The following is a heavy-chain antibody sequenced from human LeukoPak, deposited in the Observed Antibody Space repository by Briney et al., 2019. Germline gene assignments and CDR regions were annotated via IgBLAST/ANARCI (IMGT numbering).Heavy chain of an antibody. CDR2: INPNSGGT. D-gene: IGHD3-10*02. V-gene: IGHV1-2*02. CDR1: GYTSTGYY. Sequence: ASVKVSCKTSGYTSTGYYMHWVRQAPGQGLEWMGWINPNSGGTNYAQNFQGRVTMTRDTSISTAYMELSRLRSDDTAVYYCARSPSRVRGFDYWGQGTLVTVSS. J-gene: IGHJ4*02. CDR3: ARSPSRVRGFDY.